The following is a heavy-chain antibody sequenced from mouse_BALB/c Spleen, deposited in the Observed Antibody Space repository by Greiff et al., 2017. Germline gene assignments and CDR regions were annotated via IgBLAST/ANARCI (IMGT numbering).Heavy chain of an antibody. Sequence: VQLQESGAELAKPGASVKMSCKASGYTFTSYWMHWVKQRPGQGLEWIGYINPSTGYTEYNQKFKDKATLTADKSSSTAYMQLSSLTSEDSAVYYCARVRERYEGYWGQGTSVTVSS. V-gene: IGHV1-7*01. J-gene: IGHJ4*01. CDR3: ARVRERYEGY. CDR1: GYTFTSYW. CDR2: INPSTGYT. D-gene: IGHD2-14*01.